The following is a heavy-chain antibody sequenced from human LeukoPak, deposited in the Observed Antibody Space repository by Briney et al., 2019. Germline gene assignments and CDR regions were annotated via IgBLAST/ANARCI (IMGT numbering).Heavy chain of an antibody. CDR2: IYYSGST. V-gene: IGHV4-39*07. D-gene: IGHD3-16*01. Sequence: PETLSLTCTVSGGSISTNDYYWGWIRQPPGKGLEWIGNIYYSGSTYYNPSLRSRVTVSVDTSKNQFSLKLSSVTAADTAVYYCARAKGSDYVWGSFSEYFDCLGQGTLVTVSS. CDR3: ARAKGSDYVWGSFSEYFDC. CDR1: GGSISTNDYY. J-gene: IGHJ4*02.